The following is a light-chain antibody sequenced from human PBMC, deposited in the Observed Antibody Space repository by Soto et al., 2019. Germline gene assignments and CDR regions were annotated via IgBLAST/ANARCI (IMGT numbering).Light chain of an antibody. Sequence: DIQLTQSPSFLSASVGDRVTITCRASQGISSNLVWFQQKPGKAPNLLIYGASTLQSGVPSRFTGSGSGTEFTLTVSSLLPEDFATYYCQQLNTYPLTFGRGTKVESK. J-gene: IGKJ4*01. CDR2: GAS. CDR1: QGISSN. V-gene: IGKV1-9*01. CDR3: QQLNTYPLT.